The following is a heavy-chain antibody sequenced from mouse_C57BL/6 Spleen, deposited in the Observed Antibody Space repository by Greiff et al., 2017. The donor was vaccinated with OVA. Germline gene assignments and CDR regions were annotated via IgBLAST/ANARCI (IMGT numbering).Heavy chain of an antibody. CDR3: ARRDYCSSWDAMDY. CDR1: GYTFTSYW. D-gene: IGHD1-1*01. CDR2: IDPNSGGT. V-gene: IGHV1-72*01. J-gene: IGHJ4*01. Sequence: QVQLQQPGAELVKPGASVKLSCKASGYTFTSYWMHWVKQRPGRGLEWIGRIDPNSGGTKSNEKFKSKATLTVDKPSSTAYMQLSSLTSDDSAVYYCARRDYCSSWDAMDYWGQGTSVTVSS.